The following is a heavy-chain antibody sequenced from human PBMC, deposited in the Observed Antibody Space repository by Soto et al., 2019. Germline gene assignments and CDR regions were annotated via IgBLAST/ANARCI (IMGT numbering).Heavy chain of an antibody. CDR2: ISYDGSNK. J-gene: IGHJ4*02. V-gene: IGHV3-30-3*01. D-gene: IGHD6-19*01. CDR3: ASPKKASSGWFDFDY. CDR1: GFTFSSYA. Sequence: LRLSCAASGFTFSSYAMHWVRQAPGKGLEWVAVISYDGSNKYYADSVKGRFTISRDNSKNTLYLQMNSLRAEDTAVYYCASPKKASSGWFDFDYWGQGTLVTVSS.